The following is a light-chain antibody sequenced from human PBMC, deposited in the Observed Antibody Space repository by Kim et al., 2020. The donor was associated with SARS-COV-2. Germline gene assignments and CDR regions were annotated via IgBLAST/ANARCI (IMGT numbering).Light chain of an antibody. J-gene: IGKJ1*01. Sequence: ASVGDRVTITCLASQSISNWLAWYQQKPGKAPKLLISKASSLESGVPSRFSGSQSGTEFTLTISSLQPDDFANYYCQQYDNYPWTFGQGTKVDIK. CDR2: KAS. CDR1: QSISNW. V-gene: IGKV1-5*03. CDR3: QQYDNYPWT.